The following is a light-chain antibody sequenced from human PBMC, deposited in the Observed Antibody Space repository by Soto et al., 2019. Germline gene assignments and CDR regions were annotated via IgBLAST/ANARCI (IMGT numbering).Light chain of an antibody. Sequence: DIQMTQSPSSLSASVGDTVTITCRASQDISGWLAWYQQQPDKAPKSLIYAASTLQSGVPSRFIRSRSGTAFTLTIISLQPEDFATYFCQQYRSSPVTFGPGTKVDI. J-gene: IGKJ3*01. CDR2: AAS. CDR3: QQYRSSPVT. CDR1: QDISGW. V-gene: IGKV1D-16*01.